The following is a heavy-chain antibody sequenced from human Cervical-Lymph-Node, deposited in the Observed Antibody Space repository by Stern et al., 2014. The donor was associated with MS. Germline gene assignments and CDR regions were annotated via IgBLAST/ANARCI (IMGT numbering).Heavy chain of an antibody. Sequence: EVQLVESGGGLIQPGGSLRLSCAASGFTVSSDDMHWVRQAPGKGLEWVSVIFYNGNTNYVDRLKGRCIVSRDSSKNTVYLQRNSLRADDTAVYDCARDPRDHLGFFYWGQGILVTVSS. CDR2: IFYNGNT. V-gene: IGHV3-53*01. J-gene: IGHJ4*02. D-gene: IGHD1-14*01. CDR3: ARDPRDHLGFFY. CDR1: GFTVSSDD.